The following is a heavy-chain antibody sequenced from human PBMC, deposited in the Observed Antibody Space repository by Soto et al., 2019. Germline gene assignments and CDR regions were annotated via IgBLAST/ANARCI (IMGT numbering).Heavy chain of an antibody. CDR1: GGSISSGDYY. CDR3: ARGDTATVTPFEY. V-gene: IGHV4-30-4*01. Sequence: SETLSLTCTVSGGSISSGDYYWSWIRQPPGKGLEWIGYIYYSGSTYYNPSLKSRVTISVDTSKNQFSLKLSSVTAADTAVYYCARGDTATVTPFEYWGQGTLVTSPQ. D-gene: IGHD5-18*01. J-gene: IGHJ4*02. CDR2: IYYSGST.